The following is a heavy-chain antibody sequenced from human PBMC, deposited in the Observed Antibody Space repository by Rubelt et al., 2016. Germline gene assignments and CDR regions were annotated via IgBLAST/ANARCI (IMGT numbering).Heavy chain of an antibody. CDR3: ARVGTRPGLLRFDP. CDR2: INHSGST. CDR1: GGSFSGYY. J-gene: IGHJ5*02. V-gene: IGHV4-34*01. Sequence: QVQLQQWGAGLLKPSETLSLTCAVYGGSFSGYYWSWIRQPPGKGLEWIGEINHSGSTNYNPSLKSRVTISVDKSKNQFSLKLSSVTAADTAVYYCARVGTRPGLLRFDPWGQGTLVTVSS. D-gene: IGHD1-7*01.